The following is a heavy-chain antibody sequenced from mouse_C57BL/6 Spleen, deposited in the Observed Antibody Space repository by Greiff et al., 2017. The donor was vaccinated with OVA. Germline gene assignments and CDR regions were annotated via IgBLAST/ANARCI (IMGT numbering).Heavy chain of an antibody. CDR3: ARDYYGSSFAY. Sequence: VHVKQSGPELVKPGASVKISCKASGYSFTGYYMNWVKQSPEKSLEWIGEINPSTGGTTYNQKFKAKATLTVDKSSSTAYMQLKSLTSEDSAVYYCARDYYGSSFAYWGQGTLVTVSA. V-gene: IGHV1-42*01. D-gene: IGHD1-1*01. CDR1: GYSFTGYY. CDR2: INPSTGGT. J-gene: IGHJ3*01.